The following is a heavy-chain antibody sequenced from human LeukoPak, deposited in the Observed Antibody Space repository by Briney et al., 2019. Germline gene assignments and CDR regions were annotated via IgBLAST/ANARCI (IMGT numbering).Heavy chain of an antibody. Sequence: PGGSLRLSCAASGFTFDDYGMSWVRQAPGKGLEWVSGINWKGGSTGYADSVKGRFTISRDNAKNSLFLQMNSLRAEDTAFYFGSVQRFFDYWGQGTLVTVSS. CDR1: GFTFDDYG. CDR2: INWKGGST. D-gene: IGHD5/OR15-5a*01. V-gene: IGHV3-20*04. CDR3: SVQRFFDY. J-gene: IGHJ4*02.